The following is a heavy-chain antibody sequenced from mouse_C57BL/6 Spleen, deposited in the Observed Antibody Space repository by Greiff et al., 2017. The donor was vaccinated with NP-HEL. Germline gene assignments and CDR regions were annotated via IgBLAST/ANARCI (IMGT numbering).Heavy chain of an antibody. Sequence: EVKLEESGPGLVKPSQSLSLTCSVTGYSITSGYYWNWIRQFPGNKLEWMGYISYDGSNNYNPSLKNRISITRDTSKNQFFLKLNSVTTEDTATYYCARERGGFDYWGQGTTLTVSS. V-gene: IGHV3-6*01. CDR3: ARERGGFDY. CDR2: ISYDGSN. CDR1: GYSITSGYY. J-gene: IGHJ2*01.